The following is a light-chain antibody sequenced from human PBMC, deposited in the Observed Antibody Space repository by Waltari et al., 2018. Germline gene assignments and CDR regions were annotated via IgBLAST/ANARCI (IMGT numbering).Light chain of an antibody. CDR2: STS. V-gene: IGLV7-43*01. CDR1: TGAVTSGSY. Sequence: QAVVTQEPSLTVSPGGTVTLTCGSSTGAVTSGSYPNWFQQKPGQPPRPLIYSTSNKHSLTPYRFSGSLLVGKAALTVSGVQPDEEAEYYCLFYYGDAVWVFGGGTKVTVL. CDR3: LFYYGDAVWV. J-gene: IGLJ3*02.